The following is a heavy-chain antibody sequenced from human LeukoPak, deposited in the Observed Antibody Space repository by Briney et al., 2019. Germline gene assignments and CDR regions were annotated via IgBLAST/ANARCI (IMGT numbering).Heavy chain of an antibody. V-gene: IGHV3-23*01. J-gene: IGHJ4*02. CDR1: GFTFSSYS. Sequence: GGSLRLSCAASGFTFSSYSMNWVRQTPGKGLEWVSATSGSGGSTFYADSVKGRFTISRDNSKNTLYLQMNSLRAEDTAVYYCARLYSSGWSLFDYWGQGTLVTVSS. CDR2: TSGSGGST. D-gene: IGHD6-19*01. CDR3: ARLYSSGWSLFDY.